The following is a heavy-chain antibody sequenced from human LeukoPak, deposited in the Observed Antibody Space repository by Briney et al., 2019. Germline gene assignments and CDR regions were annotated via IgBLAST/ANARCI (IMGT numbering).Heavy chain of an antibody. D-gene: IGHD3-16*01. Sequence: GGSLRLSCAASNFVFSSYSMNWVRRAPGRGLEWISYISSTSTVIYYAASLKGRFTISRDNAKNSLYLQINSLRDEDTAMYYCARGIMEFDFWGQGTLVTVSS. CDR2: ISSTSTVI. J-gene: IGHJ4*02. V-gene: IGHV3-48*02. CDR1: NFVFSSYS. CDR3: ARGIMEFDF.